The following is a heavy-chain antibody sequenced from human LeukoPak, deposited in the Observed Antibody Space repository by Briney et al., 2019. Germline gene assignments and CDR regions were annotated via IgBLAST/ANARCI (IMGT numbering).Heavy chain of an antibody. D-gene: IGHD6-13*01. Sequence: SGTLSLTCTVSGGSISSVSYYWGWIRQPPGKGLEWIGSMYYSGSTYYNPSLMSRVTISVDTSKNQFSLKLSSVTAADTAVYYCARVGYSSSWYATATFDYWGQGTLVTVSS. J-gene: IGHJ4*02. CDR3: ARVGYSSSWYATATFDY. V-gene: IGHV4-39*07. CDR1: GGSISSVSYY. CDR2: MYYSGST.